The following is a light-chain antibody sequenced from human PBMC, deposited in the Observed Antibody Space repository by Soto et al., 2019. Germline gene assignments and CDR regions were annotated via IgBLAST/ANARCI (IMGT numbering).Light chain of an antibody. CDR1: QSLIHSDGNTY. Sequence: DDVMTQSPLSLPVTLGQPASISCRSSQSLIHSDGNTYLNWFQQRPGQSPRRLIYQVSDRDSGVPDRFSGSGSGTDFTLKISRVEAEDVGVYYCMQGTHWPWTFGQGTEVEIK. J-gene: IGKJ1*01. CDR2: QVS. V-gene: IGKV2-30*02. CDR3: MQGTHWPWT.